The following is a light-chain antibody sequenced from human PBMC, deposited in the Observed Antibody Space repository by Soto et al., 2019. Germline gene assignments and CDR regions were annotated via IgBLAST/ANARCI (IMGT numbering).Light chain of an antibody. CDR2: GAS. CDR1: ETIKVY. V-gene: IGKV1-39*01. J-gene: IGKJ1*01. CDR3: QQSYPTPWT. Sequence: DIQMTQSPSSLSASVGGRVTIRCRASETIKVYLNWYQHKPGKAPNLLIFGASNLRGGVPSRFTGSGSGTDFTLTIDRLQPEDFATDYCQQSYPTPWTFGLGTKVEIK.